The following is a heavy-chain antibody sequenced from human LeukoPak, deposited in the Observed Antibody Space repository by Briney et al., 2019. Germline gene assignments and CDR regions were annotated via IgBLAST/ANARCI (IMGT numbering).Heavy chain of an antibody. CDR1: GGSFSGYY. CDR3: ARGVKCSSTSCYGLRYMDV. CDR2: INHSGST. D-gene: IGHD2-2*01. Sequence: PSETLSLTCAVYGGSFSGYYGSWIRQPPGKGLEWIGEINHSGSTNYNPSLKSRVTISVDTSKNQFSLKLSSVTAADTAVNYCARGVKCSSTSCYGLRYMDVWGKGTTVTVSS. J-gene: IGHJ6*03. V-gene: IGHV4-34*01.